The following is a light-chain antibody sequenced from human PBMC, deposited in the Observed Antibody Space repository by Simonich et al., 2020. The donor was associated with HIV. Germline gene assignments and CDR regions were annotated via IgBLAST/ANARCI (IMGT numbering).Light chain of an antibody. V-gene: IGLV2-14*03. CDR3: TSYTSSSTLI. J-gene: IGLJ2*01. Sequence: QSALTQPASVSGSPGQSITISCTETSSDVGDYNYVSWYQHHPGKAPKLLIYDVSKRPSGFSNRFSGSKSGNTASLTISGLQAEDQADYYCTSYTSSSTLIFGGGTKLTVL. CDR2: DVS. CDR1: SSDVGDYNY.